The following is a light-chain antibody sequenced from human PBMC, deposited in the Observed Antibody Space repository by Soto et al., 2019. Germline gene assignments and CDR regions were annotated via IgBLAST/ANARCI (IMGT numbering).Light chain of an antibody. J-gene: IGKJ1*01. CDR2: KAS. Sequence: DIQMNQSPSTLSASVGDRVTITCRASQSISSWLAWYQQKPGKAPKLLIHKASSLESGVPSRFSGSGSGTEFTLTISSLQPDDFATYYCQRYNSYSWTFGQGTKVDI. V-gene: IGKV1-5*03. CDR3: QRYNSYSWT. CDR1: QSISSW.